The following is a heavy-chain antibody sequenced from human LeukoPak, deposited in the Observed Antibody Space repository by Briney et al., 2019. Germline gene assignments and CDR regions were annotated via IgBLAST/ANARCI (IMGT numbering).Heavy chain of an antibody. Sequence: GGSLRLSCAASGVTFSSYAMSWVRQAPGQGLEWVSAISGSGGSKYYADSVKGRFTISRDNSKNTLYLQMNSLRAEDTAVYYCAKDLYYDILTGYFVRRGDYWGQGTLVTVSS. CDR3: AKDLYYDILTGYFVRRGDY. J-gene: IGHJ4*02. CDR1: GVTFSSYA. V-gene: IGHV3-23*01. CDR2: ISGSGGSK. D-gene: IGHD3-9*01.